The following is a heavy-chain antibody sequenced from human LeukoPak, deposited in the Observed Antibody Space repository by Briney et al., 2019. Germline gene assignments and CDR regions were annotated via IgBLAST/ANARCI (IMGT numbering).Heavy chain of an antibody. CDR2: IYSGGST. D-gene: IGHD5-24*01. Sequence: PGGSLRLSCAASGFTVSSNYMSWVRQAPGKGLEWVSVIYSGGSTYYADSVKGRFTISRDNSKNTLYLQMNSLRAEDTAVYYCARDRGDGYNYADYWGQGTLVTVSS. CDR1: GFTVSSNY. J-gene: IGHJ4*02. CDR3: ARDRGDGYNYADY. V-gene: IGHV3-53*01.